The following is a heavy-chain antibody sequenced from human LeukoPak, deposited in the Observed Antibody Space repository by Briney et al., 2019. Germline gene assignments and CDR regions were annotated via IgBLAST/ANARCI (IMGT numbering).Heavy chain of an antibody. V-gene: IGHV3-9*01. J-gene: IGHJ4*02. CDR2: ISWNSGSI. Sequence: PGGSLRLSYAASGFTFDDYAMHWVRQAPGKGLEWVSGISWNSGSIGYADSVKGRFTISRDNAKNSLYLQMNSLRAEDTALYYCAKGYNGSYLWYFDYWGQGTLVTVSS. CDR3: AKGYNGSYLWYFDY. D-gene: IGHD1-26*01. CDR1: GFTFDDYA.